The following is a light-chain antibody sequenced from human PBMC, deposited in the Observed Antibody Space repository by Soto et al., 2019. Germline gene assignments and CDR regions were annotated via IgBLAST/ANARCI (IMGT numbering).Light chain of an antibody. CDR1: QSVSSSY. V-gene: IGKV3-20*01. Sequence: EIALTQSPGTLSLSPGERATLSCMASQSVSSSYLAWYQQKPGQAPRLLIYGASSRATGIPDRFSGSGSGTDFTLTISRLEPEDFAVYYCQQYSSSPYTFGQGTKLEIK. J-gene: IGKJ2*01. CDR2: GAS. CDR3: QQYSSSPYT.